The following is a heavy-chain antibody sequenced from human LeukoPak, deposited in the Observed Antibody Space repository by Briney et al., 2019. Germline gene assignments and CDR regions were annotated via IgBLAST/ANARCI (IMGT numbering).Heavy chain of an antibody. CDR2: IKGKTDGGTT. J-gene: IGHJ4*02. CDR3: TTYYYDSSGYAPFDY. D-gene: IGHD3-22*01. Sequence: PGGSLRLSCAASGFTFSNAWMNWVRQAPGKGLEWVGRIKGKTDGGTTDYAAPVKVRFTISGDDSKNTLYLQMNSLKTEDTAVYYCTTYYYDSSGYAPFDYWGQGTLVTVSS. V-gene: IGHV3-15*07. CDR1: GFTFSNAW.